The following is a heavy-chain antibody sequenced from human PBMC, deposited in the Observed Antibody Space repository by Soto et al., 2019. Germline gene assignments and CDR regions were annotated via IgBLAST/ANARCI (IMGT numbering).Heavy chain of an antibody. V-gene: IGHV3-33*01. Sequence: GGSLRLSCAASGFTFSSYGMHWVRQAPGKGLEWVAVIWYDGSNKYYADSVKGRFTISRDNSKNTLYLQMNSLRAEDTAVYYCAREATGIQLWSQGSPHYYYYGMDVWGQGTTVTVSS. CDR2: IWYDGSNK. D-gene: IGHD5-18*01. J-gene: IGHJ6*02. CDR3: AREATGIQLWSQGSPHYYYYGMDV. CDR1: GFTFSSYG.